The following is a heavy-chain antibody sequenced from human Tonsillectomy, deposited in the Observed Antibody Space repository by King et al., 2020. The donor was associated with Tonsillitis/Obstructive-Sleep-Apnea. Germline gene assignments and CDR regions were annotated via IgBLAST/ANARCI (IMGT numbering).Heavy chain of an antibody. Sequence: VQLVESGGGLVKPGGSLRLSCAASGFTFSNAWMSWVRQAPGKGLEWVGRIKSKTDGGTTDYAAPVKGRFTISRDDSKNTLYLQMNSLKTEDTAGYYCTTQTWGGSYGAFDIWGQGTMVTVSS. CDR3: TTQTWGGSYGAFDI. V-gene: IGHV3-15*01. CDR1: GFTFSNAW. D-gene: IGHD1-26*01. J-gene: IGHJ3*02. CDR2: IKSKTDGGTT.